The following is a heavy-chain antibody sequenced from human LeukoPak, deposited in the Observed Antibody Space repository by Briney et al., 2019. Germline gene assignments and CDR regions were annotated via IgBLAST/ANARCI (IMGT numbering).Heavy chain of an antibody. CDR3: ARSHGYDAFDI. CDR2: IYYSGST. V-gene: IGHV4-59*08. J-gene: IGHJ3*02. CDR1: GGSISSYY. Sequence: PSETLSLTCTVSGGSISSYYWSWIRQPPGKGLEWIGYIYYSGSTNYNPSLKSRVTISVDTSKNQFSLKLSSVTAADTAVYYCARSHGYDAFDIWGQGTMVTVSS. D-gene: IGHD5-18*01.